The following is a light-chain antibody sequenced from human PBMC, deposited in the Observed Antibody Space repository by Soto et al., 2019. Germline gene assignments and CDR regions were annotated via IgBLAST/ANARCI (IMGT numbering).Light chain of an antibody. J-gene: IGLJ1*01. Sequence: QSVLTQPASVSGSPGQSIAISCTGTSSDVGAYNYVFWYQQHPGKAPKLMIYDVNNRPSGVSDRFSGSKSGNTASLTISGLQAEDEADYYCSSYTTESNYVLGTGTKLTVL. CDR3: SSYTTESNYV. V-gene: IGLV2-14*03. CDR2: DVN. CDR1: SSDVGAYNY.